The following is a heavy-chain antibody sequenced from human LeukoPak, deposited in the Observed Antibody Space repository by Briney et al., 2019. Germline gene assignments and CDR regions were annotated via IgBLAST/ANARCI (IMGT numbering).Heavy chain of an antibody. CDR3: ASGERKGARVY. D-gene: IGHD1-26*01. J-gene: IGHJ4*02. V-gene: IGHV1-69*02. Sequence: SVTVSCKASGGTFSSYTISWVRQAPGQGLEWMGRIIPILGIANYAQKFRGRVTITADKSTSTAYMELSSLRSEDTAVYYCASGERKGARVYWGQGTLVTVSS. CDR2: IIPILGIA. CDR1: GGTFSSYT.